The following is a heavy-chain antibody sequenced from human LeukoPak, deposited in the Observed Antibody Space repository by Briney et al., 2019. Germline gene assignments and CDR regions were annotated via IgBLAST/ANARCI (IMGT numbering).Heavy chain of an antibody. CDR2: INSDGSST. CDR3: ARGDYDFWSGYPIDY. V-gene: IGHV3-74*01. CDR1: GFTFSSYW. Sequence: PGGSLRLSCAASGFTFSSYWMHWVRQAPGKGLVWVSRINSDGSSTSYADSVKGRFTISRDNAKNTLYLQMNSLRAEDTAVYYCARGDYDFWSGYPIDYWGQGTLVTVPS. J-gene: IGHJ4*02. D-gene: IGHD3-3*01.